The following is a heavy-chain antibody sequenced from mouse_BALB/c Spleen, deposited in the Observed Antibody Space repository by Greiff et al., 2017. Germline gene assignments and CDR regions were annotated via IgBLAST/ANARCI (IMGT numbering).Heavy chain of an antibody. J-gene: IGHJ2*01. CDR3: TRGGYYYGSSYDFDY. CDR1: GYTFTSYW. Sequence: VQLQQSGAELVRPGASVKLSCKASGYTFTSYWINWVKQRPGQGLEWIGNIYPSDSYTNYNQKFKDKATLTVDKSSSTAYMQLSSPTSEDSAVYYCTRGGYYYGSSYDFDYWGQGTTLTVSS. CDR2: IYPSDSYT. D-gene: IGHD1-1*01. V-gene: IGHV1-69*02.